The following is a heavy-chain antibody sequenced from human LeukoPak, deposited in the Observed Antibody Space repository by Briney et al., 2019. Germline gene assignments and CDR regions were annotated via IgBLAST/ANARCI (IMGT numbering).Heavy chain of an antibody. V-gene: IGHV3-48*01. J-gene: IGHJ5*02. D-gene: IGHD6-19*01. CDR3: ARDRGGWYDWFDP. Sequence: GGSLSLSRAASGFPFSSYSMNGVRQAPAKGVEWVSYISSSSSTIYYAHSVKGRFTISRDNAKNPLYLQMNSLRAEATAVYYCARDRGGWYDWFDPWGQGTLVTVSS. CDR2: ISSSSSTI. CDR1: GFPFSSYS.